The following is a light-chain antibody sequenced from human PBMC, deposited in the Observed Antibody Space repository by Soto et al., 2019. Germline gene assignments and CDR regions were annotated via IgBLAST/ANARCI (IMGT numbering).Light chain of an antibody. J-gene: IGLJ1*01. CDR1: SSDDGGYNY. Sequence: QSALTQPASVSGSPGQSITISCTGTSSDDGGYNYVSWYQQHPGKAPKLIIYEVSNRPSGVSNRFSGSKSGNTASLTISGLQAEYEADYYCNSYTSKATGVFGTGTKVTVL. CDR3: NSYTSKATGV. V-gene: IGLV2-14*01. CDR2: EVS.